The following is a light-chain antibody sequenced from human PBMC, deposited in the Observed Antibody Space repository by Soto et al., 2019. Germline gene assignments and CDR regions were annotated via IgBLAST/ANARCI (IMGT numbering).Light chain of an antibody. V-gene: IGKV1-9*01. CDR3: QQLGT. Sequence: DIHLTQSPSFLSASVGDRVTITCRASQGISSYLAWYQQKPGKAPKLLIYAASTLQSGVPSRFSGSGFGTEFTLTISSLQPEDFATYYCQQLGTFGQGTKVEIK. CDR2: AAS. CDR1: QGISSY. J-gene: IGKJ1*01.